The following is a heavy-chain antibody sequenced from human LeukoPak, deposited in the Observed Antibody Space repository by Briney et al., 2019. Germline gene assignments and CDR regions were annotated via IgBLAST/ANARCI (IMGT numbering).Heavy chain of an antibody. V-gene: IGHV1-8*01. CDR3: ARAFEYCSSTSCHEGVYYYYGMDV. D-gene: IGHD2-2*01. CDR1: GYTFTSYD. Sequence: ATVKVSCKASGYTFTSYDINWVRQATGQGLEWMGWMNPNSGNTGYAQKFQGRVTMTRNTSISTAYMELSSLRSEDTAVYYCARAFEYCSSTSCHEGVYYYYGMDVWGQGTTVTVSS. J-gene: IGHJ6*02. CDR2: MNPNSGNT.